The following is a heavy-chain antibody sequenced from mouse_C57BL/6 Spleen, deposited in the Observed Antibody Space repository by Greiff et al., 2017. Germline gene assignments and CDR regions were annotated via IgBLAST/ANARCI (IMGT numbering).Heavy chain of an antibody. V-gene: IGHV1-18*01. CDR1: GYTFTDYN. CDR3: ARAGSNYEGAMDY. CDR2: INPNNGGT. J-gene: IGHJ2*01. Sequence: VQLQQSGPELVKPGASVKIPCKASGYTFTDYNMDWVKQSHGKSLEWIGAINPNNGGTIYNQKFKGKATLTVDKSSSTAYMELRSLTSEDTAVYYCARAGSNYEGAMDYWGQGTTLTVSS. D-gene: IGHD2-5*01.